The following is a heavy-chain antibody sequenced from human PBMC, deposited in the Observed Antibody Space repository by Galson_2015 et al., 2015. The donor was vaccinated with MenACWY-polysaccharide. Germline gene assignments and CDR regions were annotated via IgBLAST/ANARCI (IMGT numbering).Heavy chain of an antibody. V-gene: IGHV3-23*01. CDR2: ISSTYGTA. CDR3: AEAAPSLVSQFDY. Sequence: SLRLSCAASGFTFSSFVMHWVRQAPGKGLEWVSAISSTYGTAYYADSVKGRFTISRDNSKNTLYLQMSGLRAEDTAVYYCAEAAPSLVSQFDYWGQGTLVTVSS. J-gene: IGHJ4*02. CDR1: GFTFSSFV.